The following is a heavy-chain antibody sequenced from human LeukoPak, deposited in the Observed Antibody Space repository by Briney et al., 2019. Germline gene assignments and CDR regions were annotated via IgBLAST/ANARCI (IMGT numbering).Heavy chain of an antibody. Sequence: GGSLRLSCAASGFTFSSYDMHWVRQATGKGLEWVSAIGTAGDTYYPGSVKGRFTISRENAKNSLYLQMNSLRAGDTAVYYCARSGYGDYGYAFDIWGQGTMVTVSS. CDR2: IGTAGDT. D-gene: IGHD4-17*01. V-gene: IGHV3-13*01. J-gene: IGHJ3*02. CDR1: GFTFSSYD. CDR3: ARSGYGDYGYAFDI.